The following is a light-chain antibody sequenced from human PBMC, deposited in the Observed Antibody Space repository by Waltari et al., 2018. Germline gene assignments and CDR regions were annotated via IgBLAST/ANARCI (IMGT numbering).Light chain of an antibody. CDR3: HHRSNWPPWT. CDR1: QSVSSY. J-gene: IGKJ1*01. CDR2: ETS. Sequence: EIVLTQSPATLSLSPGERATLSCRASQSVSSYLACYQQKPGQAPRLLIYETSNRATGIPARFSGSGSVTDFTLTISSLEPEDFAVYYCHHRSNWPPWTFGQGTKVEIK. V-gene: IGKV3-11*01.